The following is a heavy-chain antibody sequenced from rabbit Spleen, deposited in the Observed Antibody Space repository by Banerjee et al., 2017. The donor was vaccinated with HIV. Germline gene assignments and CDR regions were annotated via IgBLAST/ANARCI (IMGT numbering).Heavy chain of an antibody. Sequence: QEQLEESGGGLVKPGASLTLTCKASGFSFSSGYYMYWVRQAPGKGLEWIGCIGTGSGSTWYASWAKGRFTISKTSSTTVTLQMTSLTAADTATYFCARTATGYWYFHLWGPGTLVTVS. CDR3: ARTATGYWYFHL. J-gene: IGHJ4*01. CDR2: IGTGSGST. V-gene: IGHV1S45*01. D-gene: IGHD7-1*01. CDR1: GFSFSSGYY.